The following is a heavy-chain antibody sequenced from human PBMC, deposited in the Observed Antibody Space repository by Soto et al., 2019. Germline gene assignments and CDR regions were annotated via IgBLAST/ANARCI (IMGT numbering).Heavy chain of an antibody. J-gene: IGHJ4*02. CDR1: GFTFSSYA. CDR3: AKDGYYGSGSYTYFDY. V-gene: IGHV3-23*01. Sequence: GGSLRLSCAASGFTFSSYAMSWVRQAPGKGLEWVSAISGSGGSTYYADSGKGRFTISRDNSKNTLYLQMNSLRAEDTAVYYCAKDGYYGSGSYTYFDYWGQGTLVTVSS. D-gene: IGHD3-10*01. CDR2: ISGSGGST.